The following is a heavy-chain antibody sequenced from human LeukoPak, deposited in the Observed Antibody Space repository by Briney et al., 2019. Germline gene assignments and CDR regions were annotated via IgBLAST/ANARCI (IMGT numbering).Heavy chain of an antibody. J-gene: IGHJ4*02. D-gene: IGHD2-2*01. CDR1: GYTFTSYG. CDR2: ISAYNGNT. CDR3: ARDGRYCSSTSCRTPGY. Sequence: ASVKVSCKASGYTFTSYGISWVRQAPGQGLEWMGWISAYNGNTNYAQKLQGRVTMTTDTSTSTAYMELRSLRSDDTAVYYCARDGRYCSSTSCRTPGYWGQGTLVTVSS. V-gene: IGHV1-18*01.